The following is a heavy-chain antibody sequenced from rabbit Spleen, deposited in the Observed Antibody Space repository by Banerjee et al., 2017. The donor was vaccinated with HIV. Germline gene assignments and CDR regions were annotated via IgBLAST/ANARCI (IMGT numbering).Heavy chain of an antibody. Sequence: QSLEESGGDLVKPGASLTLTCTASGFSFNSAYMFWVRQAPGKGLEWIACIYAGSSGNTYSAIWAKGRFTISKTSSTTVTLQMTSLTAADTATYFCARDTGSSFSSYGMDLWGQGTLVTVS. CDR3: ARDTGSSFSSYGMDL. CDR1: GFSFNSAY. V-gene: IGHV1S40*01. J-gene: IGHJ6*01. D-gene: IGHD8-1*01. CDR2: IYAGSSGNT.